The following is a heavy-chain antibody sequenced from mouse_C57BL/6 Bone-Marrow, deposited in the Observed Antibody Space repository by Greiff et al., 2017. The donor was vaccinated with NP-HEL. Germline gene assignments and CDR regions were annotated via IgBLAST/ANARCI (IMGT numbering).Heavy chain of an antibody. V-gene: IGHV5-9-1*02. D-gene: IGHD2-4*01. Sequence: EVMLVESGEGLVKPGGSLKLSCAASGFTFSSYAMSWVRQTPEKRLEWVAYISSGGDYIYYADTVKGRFTISRDNARNTLYLQMSSLKSEDTAMYYCTRGYYDYGGFAYWGQGTLVTVSA. CDR2: ISSGGDYI. J-gene: IGHJ3*01. CDR1: GFTFSSYA. CDR3: TRGYYDYGGFAY.